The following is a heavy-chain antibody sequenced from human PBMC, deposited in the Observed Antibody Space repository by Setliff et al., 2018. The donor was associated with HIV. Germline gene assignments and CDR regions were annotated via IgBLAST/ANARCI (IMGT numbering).Heavy chain of an antibody. J-gene: IGHJ3*02. V-gene: IGHV4-4*07. CDR3: VKVGPSYYYDSTGYSPDAFDI. D-gene: IGHD3-22*01. CDR1: GGSISSYY. Sequence: NPSETLSLTCIVSGGSISSYYWSWIRQSAGKELEWIGRIHTSGNIRYNPSLQSRVTMSTDTSNNRFSLKLSSVTAADTAVYYCVKVGPSYYYDSTGYSPDAFDIWGHGTKVTVS. CDR2: IHTSGNI.